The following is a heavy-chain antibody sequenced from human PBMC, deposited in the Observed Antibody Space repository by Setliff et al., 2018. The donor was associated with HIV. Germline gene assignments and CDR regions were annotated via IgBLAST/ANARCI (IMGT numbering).Heavy chain of an antibody. CDR2: ITTGSSFK. Sequence: GGSLRLSCAASGFSFASHSMNWVRQAPGKGPEWVSSITTGSSFKYHADSVKGRFTISRDNAENSLSLQMNSLRGEDTAVYYCALLWPFDYWGQGALVTVSS. CDR1: GFSFASHS. D-gene: IGHD3-10*01. V-gene: IGHV3-21*04. CDR3: ALLWPFDY. J-gene: IGHJ4*02.